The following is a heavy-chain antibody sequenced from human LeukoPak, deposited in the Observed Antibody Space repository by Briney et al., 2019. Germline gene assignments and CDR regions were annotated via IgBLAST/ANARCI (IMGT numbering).Heavy chain of an antibody. CDR1: GYTFTGYY. Sequence: ASVKVSCKASGYTFTGYYMHWVRQAPGQGLEWMGWINPNSGGTNYAQKFQGWVTMTRDTSISTAYMELSRLRSDDTAVYYCARALPAAVYYYHGMDVWGQGTTVTVSS. D-gene: IGHD2-2*01. V-gene: IGHV1-2*04. J-gene: IGHJ6*02. CDR2: INPNSGGT. CDR3: ARALPAAVYYYHGMDV.